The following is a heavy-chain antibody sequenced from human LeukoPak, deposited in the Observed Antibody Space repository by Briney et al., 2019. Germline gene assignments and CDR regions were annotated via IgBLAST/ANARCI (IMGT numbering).Heavy chain of an antibody. D-gene: IGHD5-18*01. CDR1: GFTFSSYA. J-gene: IGHJ4*02. Sequence: GGSLRLSCAASGFTFSSYAMSWVRQAPGKGLEWVSTISNSDFSTYYADSVKGRFTISRDNSENTLYLQMNSLRAEDTALYCCAKATGYLLWGRGTLVTVSS. CDR2: ISNSDFST. V-gene: IGHV3-23*01. CDR3: AKATGYLL.